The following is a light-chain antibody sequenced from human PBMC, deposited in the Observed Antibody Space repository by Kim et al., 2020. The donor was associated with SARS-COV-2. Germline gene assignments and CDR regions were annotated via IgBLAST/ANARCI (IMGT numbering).Light chain of an antibody. CDR3: QQLNSYPYT. J-gene: IGKJ2*01. Sequence: SASGGDRVTIAWRASQGISSYLAWYQQKPGRAPNLLIYAASTLQSGVPSRFSGSGSETDFTLTISSLLPEDFATYYCQQLNSYPYTFGQGTKLEI. V-gene: IGKV1-9*01. CDR1: QGISSY. CDR2: AAS.